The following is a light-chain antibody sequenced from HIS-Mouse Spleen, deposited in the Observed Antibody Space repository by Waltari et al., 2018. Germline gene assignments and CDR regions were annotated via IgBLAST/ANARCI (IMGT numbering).Light chain of an antibody. V-gene: IGKV2-28*01. Sequence: DIVMTQSPLSLPVTPGEPASISCRSSQSLLHSNGYNYFDWYLQKPGQSPQLLIYLGSNRASGVPDRFSGSGSGTDFTLKISRVEAEDVGVYYCMQALQTPPWTFGQGTKVEIK. CDR3: MQALQTPPWT. CDR1: QSLLHSNGYNY. J-gene: IGKJ1*01. CDR2: LGS.